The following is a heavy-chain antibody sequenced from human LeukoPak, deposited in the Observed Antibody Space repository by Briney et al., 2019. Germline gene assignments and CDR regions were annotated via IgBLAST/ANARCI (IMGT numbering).Heavy chain of an antibody. D-gene: IGHD4-17*01. CDR1: GGSFSGYY. CDR2: IYYSGST. Sequence: SETLSLTCAVYGGSFSGYYWSWIRQPPGKGLEWIGYIYYSGSTNYNPSLKSRVTISIDTSKNQFSLKLSSVTAADTAVYYCARGPGGLRPDYWGQGTLVTVSS. V-gene: IGHV4-59*01. CDR3: ARGPGGLRPDY. J-gene: IGHJ4*02.